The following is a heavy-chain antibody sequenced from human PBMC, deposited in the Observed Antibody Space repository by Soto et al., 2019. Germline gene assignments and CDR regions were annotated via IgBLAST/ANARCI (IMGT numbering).Heavy chain of an antibody. V-gene: IGHV1-24*01. J-gene: IGHJ5*02. D-gene: IGHD2-15*01. CDR1: GYTLTELS. CDR2: FDPEDGET. CDR3: ATLVYYCSGGSCYPWWFDP. Sequence: ASVKVSCKVSGYTLTELSMHWVRQAPGKGLEWMGGFDPEDGETIYAQKFQGRVTMTEDTSTDTAYMELSSLRSEDTAVYYCATLVYYCSGGSCYPWWFDPWGQGTLVTVSS.